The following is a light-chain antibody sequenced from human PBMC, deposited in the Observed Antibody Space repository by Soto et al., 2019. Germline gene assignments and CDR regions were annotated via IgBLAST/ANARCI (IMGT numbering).Light chain of an antibody. V-gene: IGKV1-39*01. CDR3: QQSYTTLNT. Sequence: DIQMPQSPSSLSASVGDRVTITCRASQRIANYLNWYQQKPGKAPKLLIYAASSLQSGVPSRFSGSGSGTDFTLTISTLQPEDFATYYCQQSYTTLNTFGQGTRLEIK. CDR1: QRIANY. CDR2: AAS. J-gene: IGKJ5*01.